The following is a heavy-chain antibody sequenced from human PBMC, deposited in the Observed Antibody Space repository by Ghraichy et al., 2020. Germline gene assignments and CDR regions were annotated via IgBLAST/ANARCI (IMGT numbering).Heavy chain of an antibody. CDR3: ARQTVGATYYFDY. D-gene: IGHD1-26*01. CDR1: GGSISSSSYY. CDR2: IYYSGST. V-gene: IGHV4-39*01. Sequence: SETLSLTCTVSGGSISSSSYYWGWIRQPPGKVLEWIGSIYYSGSTYYNPSLKSRVTISVDTSKNQFSLQLSSVTAAATAVYYCARQTVGATYYFDYWGQGTLVTVSS. J-gene: IGHJ4*02.